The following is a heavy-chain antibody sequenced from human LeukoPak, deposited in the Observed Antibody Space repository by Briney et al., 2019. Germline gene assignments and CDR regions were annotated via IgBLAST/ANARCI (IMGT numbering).Heavy chain of an antibody. Sequence: GGSLRLSCAASGFTFSGYWMSWVRQAPGKGLEWVANIKQDGSEKYYVDSVKGRFTISRDNAKNSLYLQMNSLRAEDTAVYYCAREDDFWSGYYEDYWGQGTLVTVSS. CDR1: GFTFSGYW. J-gene: IGHJ4*02. V-gene: IGHV3-7*01. CDR2: IKQDGSEK. D-gene: IGHD3-3*01. CDR3: AREDDFWSGYYEDY.